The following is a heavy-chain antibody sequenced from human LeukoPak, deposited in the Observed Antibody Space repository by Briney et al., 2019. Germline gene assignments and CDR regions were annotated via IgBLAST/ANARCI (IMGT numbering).Heavy chain of an antibody. CDR3: ARTTSYSSGWYKDYYYYMDV. CDR1: GGFISSYY. J-gene: IGHJ6*03. Sequence: SETLSLTCTVSGGFISSYYWNWIRQTPGKGLEWIGSIYSSGNTNYNPSLKSRVTISVDTSKNQFSLMLTSVTAADTAVYYCARTTSYSSGWYKDYYYYMDVWGKGTTVTISS. D-gene: IGHD6-19*01. V-gene: IGHV4-59*12. CDR2: IYSSGNT.